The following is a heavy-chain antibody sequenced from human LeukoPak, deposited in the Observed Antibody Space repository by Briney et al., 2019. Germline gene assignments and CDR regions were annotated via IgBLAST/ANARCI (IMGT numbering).Heavy chain of an antibody. CDR3: AARDVLTGLHDY. D-gene: IGHD3-9*01. J-gene: IGHJ4*02. Sequence: SETLSLTCAVYGGSFSGYYWSWIRQPPGKGLEWIGEINHSGSTNYNPSLKSRVTISADTSKSQFSLKLSSVTAADTAVYYCAARDVLTGLHDYWGQGTLVTVSS. CDR2: INHSGST. CDR1: GGSFSGYY. V-gene: IGHV4-34*01.